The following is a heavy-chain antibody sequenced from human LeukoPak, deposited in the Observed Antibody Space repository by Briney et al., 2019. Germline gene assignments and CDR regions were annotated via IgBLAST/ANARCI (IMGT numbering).Heavy chain of an antibody. V-gene: IGHV3-21*01. Sequence: PGGSLRLSCAASGFNFSSYGMTWVRQAPGKGLEWVSIISGSGRDTYYADSVKGRFTISRDNAKNSLYLEMNSLRAEDTGVYFCARDTKDYWGQGSLVVVSS. CDR2: ISGSGRDT. CDR1: GFNFSSYG. D-gene: IGHD2-2*01. J-gene: IGHJ4*02. CDR3: ARDTKDY.